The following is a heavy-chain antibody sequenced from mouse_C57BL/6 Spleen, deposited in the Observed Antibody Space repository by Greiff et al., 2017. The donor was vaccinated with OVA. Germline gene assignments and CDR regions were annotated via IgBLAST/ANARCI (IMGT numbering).Heavy chain of an antibody. CDR3: ARGDYYGSSPFDY. D-gene: IGHD1-1*01. CDR2: ISSGSSTI. J-gene: IGHJ2*01. V-gene: IGHV5-17*01. Sequence: EVMLVESGGGLVKPGGSLKLSCAASGFTFSDYGMHWVRQAPEKGLEWVAYISSGSSTIYYADTVKGRFTISRDNDKNTLFLQMTSLRSEDTAMYYCARGDYYGSSPFDYWGQGTTLTVSS. CDR1: GFTFSDYG.